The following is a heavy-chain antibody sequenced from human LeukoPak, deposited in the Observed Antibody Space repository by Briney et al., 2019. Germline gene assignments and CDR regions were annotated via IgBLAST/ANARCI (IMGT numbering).Heavy chain of an antibody. CDR1: GGSISSGDYY. J-gene: IGHJ4*02. Sequence: SETLSLTCTVSGGSISSGDYYWSWIRQPPGKGLEWIGYIYYSGSTYYNPSLKSRVTISVDTSKTQFSLKLSSVTAADTAVYYCARENDYGASGCWNWGQGTLVTVSS. CDR3: ARENDYGASGCWN. D-gene: IGHD4-17*01. V-gene: IGHV4-30-4*01. CDR2: IYYSGST.